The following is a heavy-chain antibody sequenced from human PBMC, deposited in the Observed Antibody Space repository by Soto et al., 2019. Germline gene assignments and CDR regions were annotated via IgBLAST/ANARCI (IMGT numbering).Heavy chain of an antibody. J-gene: IGHJ3*02. D-gene: IGHD5-18*01. V-gene: IGHV1-24*01. CDR3: ASLYWIQLWLLFPRDAFDI. CDR2: FDPEDGET. Sequence: VKVSCKVSGYTLTELSMHWVRQAPGKGLEWMGGFDPEDGETIYAQKFQGRVTMTEDTSTDTAYMELSSLRAEDTAVYYCASLYWIQLWLLFPRDAFDIWGQGTMVTISS. CDR1: GYTLTELS.